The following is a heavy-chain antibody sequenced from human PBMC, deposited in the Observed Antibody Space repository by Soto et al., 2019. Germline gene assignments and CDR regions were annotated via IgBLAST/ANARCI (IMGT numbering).Heavy chain of an antibody. V-gene: IGHV3-33*01. CDR3: ARSPYTTGYHYGMDV. Sequence: GGSLRLSCAASGFSFILYGMQWVRQAPGKGLEWVAVIWYDGSNKYYADSVKGRLTISRDNSKNMLYLQMNSLRAEDTAVYYRARSPYTTGYHYGMDVWGQGTTVTVSS. D-gene: IGHD3-9*01. CDR2: IWYDGSNK. J-gene: IGHJ6*01. CDR1: GFSFILYG.